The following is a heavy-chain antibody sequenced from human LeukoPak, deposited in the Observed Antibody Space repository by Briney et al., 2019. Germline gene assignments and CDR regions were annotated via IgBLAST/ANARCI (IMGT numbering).Heavy chain of an antibody. V-gene: IGHV4-59*01. D-gene: IGHD2/OR15-2a*01. CDR2: IYYSGST. Sequence: SETLSLTCTVSGGSISSYYWSWIRQPPGKGLEWIGYIYYSGSTNYNPSLKSRVTISVDTSKNQFSLKLSSVTAADTAVYYCARGRKNDYYYYYMDVWGKGTTVTISS. J-gene: IGHJ6*03. CDR3: ARGRKNDYYYYYMDV. CDR1: GGSISSYY.